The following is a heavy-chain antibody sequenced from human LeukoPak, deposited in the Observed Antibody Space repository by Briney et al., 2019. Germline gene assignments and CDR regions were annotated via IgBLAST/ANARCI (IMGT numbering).Heavy chain of an antibody. CDR2: IWFDGSKE. CDR3: AREQTSYLDY. J-gene: IGHJ4*02. CDR1: GFTFSNYV. V-gene: IGHV3-33*08. Sequence: GGSLRLSCAASGFTFSNYVMNWVRQAPGKGLEWVALIWFDGSKEYYADSVKGRFTVSRDNSKNMLYLQMNSLRAEDTAVYYCAREQTSYLDYWGQGTLVSISS.